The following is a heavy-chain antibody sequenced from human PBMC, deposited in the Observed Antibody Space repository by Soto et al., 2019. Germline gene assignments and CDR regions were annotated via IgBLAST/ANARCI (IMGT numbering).Heavy chain of an antibody. CDR1: GYTFTSYD. V-gene: IGHV1-8*02. CDR3: ARGRRSLAARLRNWFDP. Sequence: ASVKVSCKASGYTFTSYDINWVRQATGQGLEWMGWMNPNSGNTGYAQKFQGRVTMTRNTSISTAYMELSSLRSEDTAVYYCARGRRSLAARLRNWFDPWGQGTLVTVSS. D-gene: IGHD6-6*01. CDR2: MNPNSGNT. J-gene: IGHJ5*02.